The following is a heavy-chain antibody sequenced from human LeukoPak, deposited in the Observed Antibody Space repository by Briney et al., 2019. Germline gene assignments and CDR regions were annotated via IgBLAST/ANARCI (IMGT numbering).Heavy chain of an antibody. CDR3: ARGALGGYCSSTSCPAFGY. V-gene: IGHV4-34*01. CDR1: GGSFSGYY. CDR2: TNHSGST. Sequence: SETLSLTCAVYGGSFSGYYWSWIRQPPGKGLEWIGETNHSGSTNYNPSLKSRVTISVDTSKNQFSLKLSSVTAADTAVYYCARGALGGYCSSTSCPAFGYWGQGTLVTVSS. D-gene: IGHD2-2*01. J-gene: IGHJ4*02.